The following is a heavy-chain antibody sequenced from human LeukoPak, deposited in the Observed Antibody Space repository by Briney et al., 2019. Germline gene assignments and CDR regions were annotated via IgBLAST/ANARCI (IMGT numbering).Heavy chain of an antibody. V-gene: IGHV4-34*01. CDR1: GGSFRGYY. Sequence: PSETLSLTCAVYGGSFRGYYWSWIRQPPGQGLEWIGEINHSGSTNYNPSLKSRVTISVDTSKNQFSLKLSSVTAADTAVYYCASSGSYSHVDYWGQGTLVTVSS. CDR3: ASSGSYSHVDY. J-gene: IGHJ4*02. CDR2: INHSGST. D-gene: IGHD3-10*01.